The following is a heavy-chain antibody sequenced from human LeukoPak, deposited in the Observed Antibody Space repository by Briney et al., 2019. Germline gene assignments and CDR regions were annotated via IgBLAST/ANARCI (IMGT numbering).Heavy chain of an antibody. Sequence: GGSLRLSCAASGFTFSSYAMSWVRQAPVKGLEWVSYISSSGSTIYYADSVKGRFTISRDNAKNSLYLQMNSLRAEDTAVYYCARVATVTNHFDYWGQGTLVTVSS. CDR3: ARVATVTNHFDY. CDR2: ISSSGSTI. J-gene: IGHJ4*02. D-gene: IGHD4-17*01. V-gene: IGHV3-48*04. CDR1: GFTFSSYA.